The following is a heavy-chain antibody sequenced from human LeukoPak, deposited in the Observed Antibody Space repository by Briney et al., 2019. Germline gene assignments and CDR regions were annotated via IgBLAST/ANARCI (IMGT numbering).Heavy chain of an antibody. J-gene: IGHJ3*02. CDR3: AKAGAGEAFDI. D-gene: IGHD3-10*01. V-gene: IGHV3-30*18. CDR2: ISYDGSNK. Sequence: PGGSLRLSCAASGFTFSSYGMHWVRQAPGKGLEWVAVISYDGSNKYYADSVKGRFTISRDNSKNTLYLQMNSLRAEDTAVHYCAKAGAGEAFDIWGQGTMVTVSS. CDR1: GFTFSSYG.